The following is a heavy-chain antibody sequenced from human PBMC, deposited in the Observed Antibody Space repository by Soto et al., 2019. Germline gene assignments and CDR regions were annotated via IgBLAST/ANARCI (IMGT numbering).Heavy chain of an antibody. D-gene: IGHD3-3*01. CDR1: GFAFSSTW. J-gene: IGHJ3*02. Sequence: GGSLRLSCAASGFAFSSTWMAWVRQAPGKGLEWVANINQDGSDKYYVGSVQGRFTISRDNAKNSLYLQMDSLRAEDTAVYYCAVFPLYYDFWSGYSPDAFDIWGPGTMVTVSS. V-gene: IGHV3-7*01. CDR2: INQDGSDK. CDR3: AVFPLYYDFWSGYSPDAFDI.